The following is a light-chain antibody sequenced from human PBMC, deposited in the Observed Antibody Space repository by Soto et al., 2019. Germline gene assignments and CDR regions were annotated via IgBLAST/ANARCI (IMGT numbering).Light chain of an antibody. V-gene: IGKV3-20*01. CDR3: QQYGSSPGCT. CDR2: GAS. J-gene: IGKJ2*02. Sequence: EMVLTESTGNLSLSPGERATLSCRASQSVSTSYLAWYQHKPGHAPRLLIYGASSRATGIPDRFGGSGSGTDFTLTISRLEPEDCAVYYCQQYGSSPGCTVGQGTKLEIK. CDR1: QSVSTSY.